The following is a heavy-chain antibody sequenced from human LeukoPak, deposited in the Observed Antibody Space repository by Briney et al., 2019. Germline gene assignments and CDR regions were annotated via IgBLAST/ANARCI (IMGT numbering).Heavy chain of an antibody. Sequence: SETLSLTCTVSGGSISSYYWSWIRQPPGKGLEWIGYIYYSGSTNYNPSLKSRVTISVDTSKNQFSLKLSSVTAADTAVYYCARGTTTDYDILTGYYIPLPYFDYWGQGTLVTASS. CDR2: IYYSGST. CDR3: ARGTTTDYDILTGYYIPLPYFDY. V-gene: IGHV4-59*01. J-gene: IGHJ4*02. CDR1: GGSISSYY. D-gene: IGHD3-9*01.